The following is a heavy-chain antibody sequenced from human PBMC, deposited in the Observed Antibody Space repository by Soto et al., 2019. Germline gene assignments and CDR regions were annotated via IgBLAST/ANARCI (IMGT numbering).Heavy chain of an antibody. CDR1: GFSVTVNY. V-gene: IGHV3-53*01. Sequence: HPGVSMRLSFEVCGFSVTVNYMSWVRQAPGKGLEWVSVIYSGGSTYYIDSVKGRFSISRDISKNTLYLQMNSLRAEDTAVYYCHGYGYWGQGTLVTVSS. D-gene: IGHD5-12*01. CDR3: HGYGY. J-gene: IGHJ4*02. CDR2: IYSGGST.